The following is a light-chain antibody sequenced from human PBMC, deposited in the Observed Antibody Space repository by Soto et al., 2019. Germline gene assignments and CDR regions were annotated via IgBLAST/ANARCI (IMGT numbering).Light chain of an antibody. J-gene: IGKJ5*01. Sequence: EIVLTQSPRTLSLSPVERATLYFIASHSISGTYLAWYPPKPGQAPRLLIYDASNRATGIPARFSGSGSGTDFTLTITSLEPEDFAVYYCQQRSNWPPITCGQGTRREIK. V-gene: IGKV3D-20*02. CDR3: QQRSNWPPIT. CDR2: DAS. CDR1: HSISGTY.